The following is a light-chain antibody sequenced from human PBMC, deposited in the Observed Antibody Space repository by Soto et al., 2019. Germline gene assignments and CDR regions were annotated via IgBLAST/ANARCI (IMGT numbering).Light chain of an antibody. CDR1: SSDVGYYNY. V-gene: IGLV2-14*01. J-gene: IGLJ1*01. Sequence: QSALTQPASVSGSPGQSITISCTGTSSDVGYYNYVSWYQQHPGKAPKLMIYEVSNRPSGVSNRFSSSKSGNTASLTISGLQAEDEADYYCSSYTSSSTDVFGTGTKGTVL. CDR2: EVS. CDR3: SSYTSSSTDV.